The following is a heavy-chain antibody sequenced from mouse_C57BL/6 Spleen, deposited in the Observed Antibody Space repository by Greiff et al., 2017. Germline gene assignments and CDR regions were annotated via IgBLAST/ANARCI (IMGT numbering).Heavy chain of an antibody. CDR1: GYSITSGYY. CDR3: ARDRGDYDPFDY. J-gene: IGHJ2*01. D-gene: IGHD2-4*01. CDR2: ISYDGSN. V-gene: IGHV3-6*01. Sequence: EVQVVESGPGLVKPSQSLSLTCSVTGYSITSGYYWNWIRQFPGNKLEWMGYISYDGSNNYNPSLKNRISITRDTSKNQFFLKLNSVTTEDTATYYCARDRGDYDPFDYWGQGTTLTVSS.